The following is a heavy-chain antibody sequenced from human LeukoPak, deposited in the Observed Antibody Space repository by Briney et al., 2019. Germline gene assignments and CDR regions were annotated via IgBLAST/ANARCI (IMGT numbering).Heavy chain of an antibody. CDR1: GYTFTGYY. CDR3: AKDPSFPIVVVPAAMSQSPGAFDI. J-gene: IGHJ3*02. D-gene: IGHD2-2*01. Sequence: EASVQDSCKASGYTFTGYYMHWVGQAPGQGLEWMGWINPNSGGTNYAQKFQGRVTMTRDTYISTAYMELSRLRSDDTAVYYCAKDPSFPIVVVPAAMSQSPGAFDIWGQGTMVTVSS. CDR2: INPNSGGT. V-gene: IGHV1-2*02.